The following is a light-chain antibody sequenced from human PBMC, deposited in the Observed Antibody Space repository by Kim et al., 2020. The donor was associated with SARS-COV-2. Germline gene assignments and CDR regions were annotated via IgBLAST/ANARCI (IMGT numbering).Light chain of an antibody. Sequence: SYELTQPPAVSVSPGQTASITCSGDKLAERYASWYQQKPGQTPVLVIYQDAKRPSGIPERFSGSNSGNTATLTISGTQTLDEADYYCQAWDSSTTFFGGG. V-gene: IGLV3-1*01. CDR1: KLAERY. CDR3: QAWDSSTTF. J-gene: IGLJ2*01. CDR2: QDA.